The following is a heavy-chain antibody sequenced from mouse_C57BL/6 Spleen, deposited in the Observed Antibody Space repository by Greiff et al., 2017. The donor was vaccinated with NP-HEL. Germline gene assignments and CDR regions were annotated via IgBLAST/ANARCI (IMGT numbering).Heavy chain of an antibody. Sequence: EVQLQQSGPVLVKPGASVKMSCKASGYTFTDYYMNWVKQSHGKSLEWIGVINPYNGGTSYNQKFKGKATLTVDKSSSTAYMELNSLTSEDSAVYYCARGNWDTDYWGQGTTLTVSS. CDR1: GYTFTDYY. V-gene: IGHV1-19*01. D-gene: IGHD3-3*01. J-gene: IGHJ2*01. CDR2: INPYNGGT. CDR3: ARGNWDTDY.